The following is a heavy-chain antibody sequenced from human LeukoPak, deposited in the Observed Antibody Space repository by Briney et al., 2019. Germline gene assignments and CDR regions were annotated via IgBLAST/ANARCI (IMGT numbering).Heavy chain of an antibody. Sequence: GGSLRLSCAASGFTVSSNYMSWVRQAPGKGLEWVSVIYSGGSTKYYADSVKGRFTISRDNAKNSLFLQMNSLRAEDTAVYYCASVLRYCSGGNCYSGGLGYMDVWGKGTTVTISS. J-gene: IGHJ6*03. CDR1: GFTVSSNY. D-gene: IGHD2-15*01. V-gene: IGHV3-53*01. CDR3: ASVLRYCSGGNCYSGGLGYMDV. CDR2: IYSGGSTK.